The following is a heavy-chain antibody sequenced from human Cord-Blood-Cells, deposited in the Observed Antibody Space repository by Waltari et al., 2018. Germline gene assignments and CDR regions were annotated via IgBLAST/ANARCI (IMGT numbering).Heavy chain of an antibody. CDR1: GFTVSSNY. CDR3: AREGPYYYGMDV. J-gene: IGHJ6*02. Sequence: EVQLVETGGGLIQPGGSLRLSCAASGFTVSSNYMSWVRQAPGKGLEWVSVIYSCGSTYYADSVKGRFTISRDNSKNTLYLQMNSLRAEDTAVYYCAREGPYYYGMDVWGQGTTVTVSS. V-gene: IGHV3-53*02. CDR2: IYSCGST.